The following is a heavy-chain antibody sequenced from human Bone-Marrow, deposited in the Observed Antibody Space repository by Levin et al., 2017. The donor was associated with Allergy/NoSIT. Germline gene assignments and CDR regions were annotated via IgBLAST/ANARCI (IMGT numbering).Heavy chain of an antibody. D-gene: IGHD2-21*02. CDR2: ARNKASSYTT. Sequence: GGSLRLSCLTSGFTFSDHYMDWVRQAPGKGLEWVGRARNKASSYTTEYAPSVKGRFVISSDDLKKSLYLQMSSLKIEDTAVYYCAVTTQGYWGQGTLVTVSP. J-gene: IGHJ4*02. V-gene: IGHV3-72*01. CDR1: GFTFSDHY. CDR3: AVTTQGY.